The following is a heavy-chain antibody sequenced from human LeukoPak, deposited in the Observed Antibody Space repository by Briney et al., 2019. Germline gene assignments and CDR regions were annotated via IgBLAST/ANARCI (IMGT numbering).Heavy chain of an antibody. V-gene: IGHV3-21*01. J-gene: IGHJ4*02. CDR3: AGGDEYSSSWFFDY. D-gene: IGHD6-13*01. Sequence: GGSLRLSCAPSGFTFSSYSVNWVRQAPGKGLEWVSSISSSSSYIYYADSVKGRFTISRDNAKNSLYLQMNSLRAEDTAVYYCAGGDEYSSSWFFDYWGQGTLVTVSS. CDR1: GFTFSSYS. CDR2: ISSSSSYI.